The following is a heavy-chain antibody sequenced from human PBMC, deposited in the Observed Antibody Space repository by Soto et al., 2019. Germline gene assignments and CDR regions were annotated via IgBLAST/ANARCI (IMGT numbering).Heavy chain of an antibody. CDR1: GFTFSSYA. J-gene: IGHJ6*02. CDR3: ARDRRAAMAFDYYYGMDV. D-gene: IGHD5-18*01. CDR2: ISYDGSNK. Sequence: GGSLRLSCAASGFTFSSYAMHWVRQAPGKGLEWVAVISYDGSNKYYADSVKGRFTISRDNSKNTLYLQMNSLRAEDTAVYFCARDRRAAMAFDYYYGMDVWGQGTTVTVSS. V-gene: IGHV3-30-3*01.